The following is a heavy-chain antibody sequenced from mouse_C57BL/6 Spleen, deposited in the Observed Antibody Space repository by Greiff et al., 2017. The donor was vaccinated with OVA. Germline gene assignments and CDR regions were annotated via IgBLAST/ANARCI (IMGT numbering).Heavy chain of an antibody. V-gene: IGHV1-9*01. Sequence: VQLQESGAELMKPGASVKLSCKATGYTFTGYWIEWVKQRPGHGLEWIGEILPGSGSTYYNEKFKGKATVTADTSSNTAYMQLSSLTTEDSAIYNWARSIYDGNFYWYIDVWGTGTTVTVSS. CDR1: GYTFTGYW. CDR2: ILPGSGST. D-gene: IGHD2-1*01. CDR3: ARSIYDGNFYWYIDV. J-gene: IGHJ1*03.